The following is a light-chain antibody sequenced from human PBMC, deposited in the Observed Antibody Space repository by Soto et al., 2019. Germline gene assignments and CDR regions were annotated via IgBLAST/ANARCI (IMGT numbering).Light chain of an antibody. CDR2: GAS. J-gene: IGKJ4*01. CDR3: QQYNNWPPLT. Sequence: ATLSVYPGESATLSCRASQSVSINLAWYQQKPGQAPRLLIYGASTRATGIPARFSGSGSGTEFTLTISSLKSEDFAVYYCQQYNNWPPLTFGGGTKVDIK. CDR1: QSVSIN. V-gene: IGKV3-15*01.